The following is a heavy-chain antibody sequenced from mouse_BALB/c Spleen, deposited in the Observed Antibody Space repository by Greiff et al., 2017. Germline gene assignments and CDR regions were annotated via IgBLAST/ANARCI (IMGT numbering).Heavy chain of an antibody. J-gene: IGHJ4*01. CDR3: AILYGYDGAMDY. Sequence: EVKLMESGPGLVKPSQSLSLTCTVTGYSITSDYAWNWIRQFPGNKLEWMGYISYSGSTSYNPSLKSRISITRDTSKNQFFLQLNSVTTEDTATYYCAILYGYDGAMDYWGQGTSVTVSS. D-gene: IGHD2-2*01. CDR1: GYSITSDYA. V-gene: IGHV3-2*02. CDR2: ISYSGST.